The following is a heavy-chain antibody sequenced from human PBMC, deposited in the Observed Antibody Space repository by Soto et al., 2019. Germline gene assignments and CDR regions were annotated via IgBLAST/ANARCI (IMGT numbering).Heavy chain of an antibody. CDR1: GFTFSSYG. D-gene: IGHD2-2*02. CDR2: ISYDGSNK. Sequence: GGSLRLSCAASGFTFSSYGMHWVRQAPGKGLEWVAVISYDGSNKYYADSVKGRFTISRDNSKNTLYLQMNSLRAEDTAVYYCAKAADTRAVDYWGQGTLVTVSS. J-gene: IGHJ4*02. CDR3: AKAADTRAVDY. V-gene: IGHV3-30*18.